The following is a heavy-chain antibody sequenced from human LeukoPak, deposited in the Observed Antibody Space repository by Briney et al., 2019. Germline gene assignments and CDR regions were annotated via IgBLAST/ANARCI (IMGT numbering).Heavy chain of an antibody. CDR2: IYYSGST. CDR1: GGFISSGGYY. J-gene: IGHJ4*02. D-gene: IGHD4-17*01. CDR3: AREDDDYGDYAPRY. V-gene: IGHV4-31*03. Sequence: SETLSLTCTVSGGFISSGGYYWSWIRQHPGKGLEWIGYIYYSGSTYYNPSLKSRVTISVDTSKNQFSLKLSSVTAADTAVYYCAREDDDYGDYAPRYWGQGTLVTVSS.